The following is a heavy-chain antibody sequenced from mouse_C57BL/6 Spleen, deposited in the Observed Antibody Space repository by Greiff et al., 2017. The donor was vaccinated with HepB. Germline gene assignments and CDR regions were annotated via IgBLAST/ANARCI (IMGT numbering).Heavy chain of an antibody. CDR2: IYPGDGDT. CDR1: GYAFSSYW. V-gene: IGHV1-80*01. J-gene: IGHJ3*01. CDR3: ARATVVPSFAY. Sequence: LVESGAELVKPGASVKISCKASGYAFSSYWMNWVKQRPGKGLEWIGQIYPGDGDTNYNGKFKGKATLTADKSSSTAYMQLSSLTSEDSAVYFCARATVVPSFAYWGQGTLVTVSA. D-gene: IGHD1-1*01.